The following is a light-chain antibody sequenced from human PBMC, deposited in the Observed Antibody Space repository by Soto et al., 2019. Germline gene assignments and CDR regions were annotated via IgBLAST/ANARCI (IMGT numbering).Light chain of an antibody. CDR3: QQYNRLRT. J-gene: IGKJ1*01. V-gene: IGKV1-5*01. CDR2: DAS. Sequence: DIQMTQSPSTLSASVGDRVTIDCRASQSISSWLAWYQQKPGEAPKLLIYDASSLESGVPSRFSGSGSGTEFTLTISSLQPDDFATYYCQQYNRLRTFGQGTKVDIK. CDR1: QSISSW.